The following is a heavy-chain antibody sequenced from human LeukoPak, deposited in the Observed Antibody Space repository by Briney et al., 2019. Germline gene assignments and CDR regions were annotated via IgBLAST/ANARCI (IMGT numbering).Heavy chain of an antibody. CDR1: GGSISSGGYS. D-gene: IGHD6-13*01. CDR3: ARTGYSSSWSQNNWFDP. V-gene: IGHV4-30-2*01. CDR2: IYHSGST. J-gene: IGHJ5*02. Sequence: PSQTLSLTCAVSGGSISSGGYSWSWIRQPPGKGLEWIGYIYHSGSTYYNPSLKSRVTISVDRSKNQFSLKLSSVTAADTAAYYCARTGYSSSWSQNNWFDPWGQGTLVTVSS.